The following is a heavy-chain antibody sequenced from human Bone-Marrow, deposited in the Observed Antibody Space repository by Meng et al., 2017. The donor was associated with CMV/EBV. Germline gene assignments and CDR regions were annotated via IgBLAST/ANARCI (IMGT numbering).Heavy chain of an antibody. CDR2: MNPNSGNT. Sequence: ASVKVSCKASGYTFTTYDIHWVRQATGQGLEWMGWMNPNSGNTGYAQKFQGRVTMTRGPSINTAYMEMSSLTSDDTAVYYCARTRIEVEPDGTKIKYYNYGMDVWGQGTTVTVSS. V-gene: IGHV1-8*01. CDR3: ARTRIEVEPDGTKIKYYNYGMDV. CDR1: GYTFTTYD. D-gene: IGHD2-15*01. J-gene: IGHJ6*02.